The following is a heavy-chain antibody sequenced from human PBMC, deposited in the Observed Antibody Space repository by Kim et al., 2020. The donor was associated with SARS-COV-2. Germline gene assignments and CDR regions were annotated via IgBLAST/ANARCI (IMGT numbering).Heavy chain of an antibody. CDR2: ISWNSGSI. D-gene: IGHD3-22*01. CDR1: GFTFDDYA. J-gene: IGHJ3*02. V-gene: IGHV3-9*01. Sequence: GGSLRLSCAASGFTFDDYAMHWVRQAPGKGLEWVSGISWNSGSIGYADSVKGRFTISRDNAKNSLYLQMNSLRAEDTALYYCAKSKRLNYYDSSGYYYGDAFDIWGQGTMVTVSS. CDR3: AKSKRLNYYDSSGYYYGDAFDI.